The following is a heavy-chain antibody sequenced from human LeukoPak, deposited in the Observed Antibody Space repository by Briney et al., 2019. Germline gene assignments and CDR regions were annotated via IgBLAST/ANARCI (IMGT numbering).Heavy chain of an antibody. D-gene: IGHD2-2*01. Sequence: GGSLRLSCATSGFTFSSSTFGSYTMTWVRQAPGKGLEWVSSISSTGTYIYYTDSVKGRFTISRDIANSLLYLQMNSLRAEDTAVYYCARVKLELGFCGSNSCPDALDIWGQGTMVTVSS. CDR2: ISSTGTYI. J-gene: IGHJ3*02. CDR1: GFTFSSSTFGSYT. CDR3: ARVKLELGFCGSNSCPDALDI. V-gene: IGHV3-21*01.